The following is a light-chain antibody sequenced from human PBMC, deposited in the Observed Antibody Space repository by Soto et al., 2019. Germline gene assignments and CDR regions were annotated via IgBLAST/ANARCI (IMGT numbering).Light chain of an antibody. CDR1: QDISHY. CDR3: QHSNSYSEA. CDR2: AAS. Sequence: QVSMSPSAVSASVGDRVTITCRASQDISHYVAWYQQKPGKAPKLLIYAASSLQSGVPSRFSGSGSGTEFTLTISSLQPDDFATYYCQHSNSYSEAFGHGTKVDIK. V-gene: IGKV1-12*01. J-gene: IGKJ1*01.